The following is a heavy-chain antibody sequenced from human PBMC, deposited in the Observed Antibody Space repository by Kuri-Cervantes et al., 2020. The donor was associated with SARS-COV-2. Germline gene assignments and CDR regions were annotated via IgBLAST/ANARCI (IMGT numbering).Heavy chain of an antibody. CDR1: GGTFSSYA. CDR2: IIPLFGTT. D-gene: IGHD2-15*01. Sequence: SVKVSCKASGGTFSSYAVTWVRQAPGQGLEWMGRIIPLFGTTIYAQKFQGRVTITADKSTNTAYMELSSLRSDDTAVYYCARENNCSGGSCYYGYYYYMDVWGKGTTVTVSS. V-gene: IGHV1-69*06. CDR3: ARENNCSGGSCYYGYYYYMDV. J-gene: IGHJ6*03.